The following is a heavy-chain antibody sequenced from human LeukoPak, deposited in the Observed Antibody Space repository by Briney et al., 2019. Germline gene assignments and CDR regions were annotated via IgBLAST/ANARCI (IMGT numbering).Heavy chain of an antibody. D-gene: IGHD4-17*01. CDR2: SNSDGSST. Sequence: PGGSLRLSCAASGFTFSSYWMHWVRQAPGKGLVWVSRSNSDGSSTSYADSVKGRFTISRDNAKNTLYLQVNSLRAEDTAVYYCARDRDYGDLLDYWGQGTLVTVSS. V-gene: IGHV3-74*01. J-gene: IGHJ4*02. CDR1: GFTFSSYW. CDR3: ARDRDYGDLLDY.